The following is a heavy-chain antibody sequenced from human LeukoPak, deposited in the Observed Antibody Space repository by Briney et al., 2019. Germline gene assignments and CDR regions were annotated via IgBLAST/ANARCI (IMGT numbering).Heavy chain of an antibody. J-gene: IGHJ3*02. CDR3: ARDRKWELRSAGWGAFDI. V-gene: IGHV3-7*01. CDR2: IKQDGSEK. Sequence: QPGGSLRLSCAASGFTFSSYSMSWVRQAPGKGLEWVANIKQDGSEKYYVDSVKGRFTISRDNAKNSLYLQMNSLRAEDTAVYYCARDRKWELRSAGWGAFDIWGQGTMVTVSS. D-gene: IGHD1-26*01. CDR1: GFTFSSYS.